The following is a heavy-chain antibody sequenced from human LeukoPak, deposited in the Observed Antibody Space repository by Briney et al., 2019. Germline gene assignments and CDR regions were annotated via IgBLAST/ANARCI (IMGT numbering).Heavy chain of an antibody. Sequence: ASVKVSCKASGYTFTGYYMHWVRQAPGQGLEWMGWINPNSGGTNYAQKFQGRVTMTRDTSISTAYMELSRLRSDDTAVYYCARLFGASYSGSDYWGQGTLVTVSS. V-gene: IGHV1-2*02. CDR3: ARLFGASYSGSDY. CDR2: INPNSGGT. D-gene: IGHD3-10*02. J-gene: IGHJ4*02. CDR1: GYTFTGYY.